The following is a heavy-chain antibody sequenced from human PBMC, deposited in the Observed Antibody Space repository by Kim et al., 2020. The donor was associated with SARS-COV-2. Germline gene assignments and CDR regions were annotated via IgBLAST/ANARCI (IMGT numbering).Heavy chain of an antibody. D-gene: IGHD6-6*01. CDR3: AKTPIEYSSSWYYYYGMDV. J-gene: IGHJ6*02. V-gene: IGHV3-23*01. Sequence: GGSLRLSCAASGFTFSSYAMSWVRQAPGKGLEWVSAISGSGGSTYYADSVKGRFTISRDNSKNTLYLQMNSLRAEDTAVYYCAKTPIEYSSSWYYYYGMDVWGQGTTVTVSS. CDR2: ISGSGGST. CDR1: GFTFSSYA.